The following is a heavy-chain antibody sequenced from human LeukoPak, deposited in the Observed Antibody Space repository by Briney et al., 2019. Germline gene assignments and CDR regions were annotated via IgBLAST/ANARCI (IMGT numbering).Heavy chain of an antibody. D-gene: IGHD4-11*01. V-gene: IGHV3-33*06. Sequence: GGSLRLSCAASGFTFSHYGFHWVRQAPGKGLEWVAVIWSDGTNKYYGDSVKGRFMIYRDDSQNTVYLQMNSLRAEDTAAYYCAKDAQRGFDYSNSLEYWGRGSLVTVSS. CDR2: IWSDGTNK. CDR1: GFTFSHYG. J-gene: IGHJ4*02. CDR3: AKDAQRGFDYSNSLEY.